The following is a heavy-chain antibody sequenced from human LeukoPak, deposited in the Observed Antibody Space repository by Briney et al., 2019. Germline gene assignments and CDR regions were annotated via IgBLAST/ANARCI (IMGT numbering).Heavy chain of an antibody. Sequence: GGSLRLSCKASGFSFSLYAMSWVRQAPGKGLEWVSVIYSGGSTYYADSVKGRFTISRDNSKNTLYLQLNSLRAEDTAVYYCAKDIIGWSFDYWGQGTLVTVSS. CDR1: GFSFSLYA. CDR3: AKDIIGWSFDY. J-gene: IGHJ4*02. D-gene: IGHD2-15*01. V-gene: IGHV3-23*03. CDR2: IYSGGST.